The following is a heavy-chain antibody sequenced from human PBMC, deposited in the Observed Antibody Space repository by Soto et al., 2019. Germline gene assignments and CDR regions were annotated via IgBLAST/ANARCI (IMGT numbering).Heavy chain of an antibody. J-gene: IGHJ4*02. CDR1: GFSFSTDGMG. V-gene: IGHV2-5*02. Sequence: QITLKESGPTLVKPTQTLTLTCTFSGFSFSTDGMGVGGIRQPPGKALEWVALIYWDDDKRFSPSQKSRLTITKDGSRNQVVLTLANMDPADTATYYFAHVYGAAFGTRYYFDYWGQGTLVTVSS. D-gene: IGHD1-7*01. CDR3: AHVYGAAFGTRYYFDY. CDR2: IYWDDDK.